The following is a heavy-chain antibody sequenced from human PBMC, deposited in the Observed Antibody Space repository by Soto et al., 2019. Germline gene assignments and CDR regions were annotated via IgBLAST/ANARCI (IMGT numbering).Heavy chain of an antibody. CDR1: GYSFTDHY. V-gene: IGHV1-2*02. CDR3: ARGAFDRSGNNLAGWFDP. J-gene: IGHJ5*02. D-gene: IGHD3-22*01. CDR2: IIPNDGGT. Sequence: QVQLVQSGAEVKKPGASVKISCKASGYSFTDHYIHWIRQAPGQGLEWMGWIIPNDGGTKYAQKFQERINMTRDTSITTAYMDLSRLRSDDTAVYYCARGAFDRSGNNLAGWFDPWGQGTLVTVSS.